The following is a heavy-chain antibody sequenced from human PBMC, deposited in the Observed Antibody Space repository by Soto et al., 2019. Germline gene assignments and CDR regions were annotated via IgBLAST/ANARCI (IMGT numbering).Heavy chain of an antibody. CDR1: GGSISSYY. Sequence: SETLSLTCTVSGGSISSYYWSWIRQPPGKGLEWIWYIYYSGSTNCNPSLKSRVTISVDTSKNQFSLKLSSVTAADTAVYYCARARPGIVVALRFDXWGQGTLVTVSX. CDR2: IYYSGST. J-gene: IGHJ5*02. CDR3: ARARPGIVVALRFDX. V-gene: IGHV4-59*01. D-gene: IGHD1-26*01.